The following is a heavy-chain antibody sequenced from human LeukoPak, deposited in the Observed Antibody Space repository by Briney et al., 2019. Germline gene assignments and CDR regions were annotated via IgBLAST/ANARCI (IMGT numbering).Heavy chain of an antibody. CDR2: IHTSGRI. CDR3: AGFDSSRAGITASFDY. D-gene: IGHD1-14*01. Sequence: PSETLSLTCTVSGGSISSYYWNWIRQPAGKGLEWIGRIHTSGRINYNPSLKSRLTISVDKSKNQFSLELSSVTAADTAVYYCAGFDSSRAGITASFDYWGQGTLVTVSS. J-gene: IGHJ4*02. V-gene: IGHV4-4*07. CDR1: GGSISSYY.